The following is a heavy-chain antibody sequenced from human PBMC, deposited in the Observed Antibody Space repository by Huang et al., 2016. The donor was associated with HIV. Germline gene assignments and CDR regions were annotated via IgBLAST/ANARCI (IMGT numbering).Heavy chain of an antibody. CDR2: IRSKAYGGTT. V-gene: IGHV3-49*05. Sequence: EVQLVESGGGLVKPWRSLRLSCPASGFTFGEYAMSWFRQAPGKGLEWVGFIRSKAYGGTTEYAASVKGRFTISRDDSKSIAYLQMNSLKTEDTAVYYCTRDLTDYIAAAGYWGQGTLVTVSS. J-gene: IGHJ4*02. CDR1: GFTFGEYA. CDR3: TRDLTDYIAAAGY. D-gene: IGHD6-13*01.